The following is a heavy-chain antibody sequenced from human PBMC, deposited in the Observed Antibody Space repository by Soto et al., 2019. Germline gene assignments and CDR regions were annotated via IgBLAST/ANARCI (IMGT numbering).Heavy chain of an antibody. CDR3: AKGVPAATRYFQH. V-gene: IGHV3-74*01. D-gene: IGHD2-2*01. CDR1: GFSFSSYW. CDR2: INSDGSSA. J-gene: IGHJ1*01. Sequence: VQLVESGGGLVQPGGSLRLSCAASGFSFSSYWMHWVRHAPGKGLVWVSRINSDGSSATYADSVKGRFTISRDNAMNTLYLQMNSLTPEDTAVYYCAKGVPAATRYFQHWGQGTLVTVSS.